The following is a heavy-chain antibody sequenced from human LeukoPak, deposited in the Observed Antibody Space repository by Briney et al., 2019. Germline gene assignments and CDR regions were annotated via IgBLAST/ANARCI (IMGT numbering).Heavy chain of an antibody. CDR2: IYYSGST. Sequence: KSSETLSLTCAVYGGSFSDYYWSWIRQPPGKGLEWIGSIYYSGSTYYNPSLKSRVTISVDTSKNQFSLKLSSVTAADTAVYYCARESPGPYDSSGGSFDYWGQGTLVTVSS. V-gene: IGHV4-34*01. D-gene: IGHD3-22*01. CDR1: GGSFSDYY. J-gene: IGHJ4*02. CDR3: ARESPGPYDSSGGSFDY.